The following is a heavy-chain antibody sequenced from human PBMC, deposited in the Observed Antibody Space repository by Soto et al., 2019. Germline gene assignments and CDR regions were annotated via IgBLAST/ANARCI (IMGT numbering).Heavy chain of an antibody. CDR2: IWYDGSNK. Sequence: ESGGGVVQPGRSLRVSCAASGSTFSKYGMHWVRQAPGKGLEWVAGIWYDGSNKDYADSVKGRFTISRDNSKNTLYLQMNSLRAEDTAMYYCARDGIVGSTLDAFDIWGQGTMVTVSS. J-gene: IGHJ3*02. V-gene: IGHV3-33*01. CDR1: GSTFSKYG. D-gene: IGHD1-26*01. CDR3: ARDGIVGSTLDAFDI.